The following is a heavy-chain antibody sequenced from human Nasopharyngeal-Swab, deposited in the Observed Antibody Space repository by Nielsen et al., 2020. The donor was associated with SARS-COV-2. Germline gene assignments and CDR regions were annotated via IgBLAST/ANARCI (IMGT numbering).Heavy chain of an antibody. V-gene: IGHV4-34*01. J-gene: IGHJ4*02. CDR2: INHSGST. CDR1: GGTFSGYH. Sequence: SETLSLTCAGYGGTFSGYHWSWIRQPPGKGLEWIGEINHSGSTNYNQSLKSRVTISVDTSKNQFSLKLSSVTAADTAVYYCARVLMVRGKPFDYWGQGTLVTVSS. CDR3: ARVLMVRGKPFDY. D-gene: IGHD3-10*01.